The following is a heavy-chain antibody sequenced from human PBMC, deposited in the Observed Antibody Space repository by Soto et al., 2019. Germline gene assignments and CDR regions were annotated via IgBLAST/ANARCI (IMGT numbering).Heavy chain of an antibody. J-gene: IGHJ4*02. D-gene: IGHD2-8*01. Sequence: LSLTCAVSGGSISTGAYSWSWIRQPPGNGLEWIGYIYHSGSAYYNPSLKSRVTMSVDRSKNQFSLKLSSVTAADTAVYYCARGKWSSPEDYWGQGTLVTVSS. CDR1: GGSISTGAYS. V-gene: IGHV4-30-2*01. CDR3: ARGKWSSPEDY. CDR2: IYHSGSA.